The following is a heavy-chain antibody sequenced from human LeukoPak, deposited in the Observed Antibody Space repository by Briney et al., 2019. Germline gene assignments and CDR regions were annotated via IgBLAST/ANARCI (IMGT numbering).Heavy chain of an antibody. Sequence: HPGGSLRLSCAASGFTFSSYAMRWVRQVPGKGLEWVSAISGSGGSTYYADSVKGRFTISRDNSKNTLYLQMNSLRAEDTAVYYCAKLIQLWLGWYFDYWGQGTLVTVSS. V-gene: IGHV3-23*01. CDR2: ISGSGGST. J-gene: IGHJ4*02. CDR1: GFTFSSYA. CDR3: AKLIQLWLGWYFDY. D-gene: IGHD5-18*01.